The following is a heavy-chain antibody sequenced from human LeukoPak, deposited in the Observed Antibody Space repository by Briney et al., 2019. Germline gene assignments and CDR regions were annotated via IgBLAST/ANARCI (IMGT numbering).Heavy chain of an antibody. CDR1: GGSISSGGYY. Sequence: SQTLSLTCTVSGGSISSGGYYWSWIRQHPGKGLEWIGYIYYSGSTYYNPSLKSRVTISVDTSKNQFSLKLSSVTAADTAVYYCARVPPPRITMVRGAWFDPWGQGTLVTASS. V-gene: IGHV4-31*03. D-gene: IGHD3-10*01. J-gene: IGHJ5*02. CDR2: IYYSGST. CDR3: ARVPPPRITMVRGAWFDP.